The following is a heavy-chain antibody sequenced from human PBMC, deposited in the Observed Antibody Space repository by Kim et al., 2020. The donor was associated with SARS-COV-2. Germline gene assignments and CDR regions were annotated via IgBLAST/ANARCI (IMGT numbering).Heavy chain of an antibody. J-gene: IGHJ5*02. CDR2: IYYSGST. CDR1: GGSVSSGSYY. D-gene: IGHD4-17*01. V-gene: IGHV4-61*01. Sequence: SETLSLTCTVSGGSVSSGSYYWSWIRQPPGKGLEWIGYIYYSGSTNYNPSLKSRVTISVDTSKNQFSLKLSSVTAADTAVYYCARGNTVTTRGGFDPWGQGTLVTVSS. CDR3: ARGNTVTTRGGFDP.